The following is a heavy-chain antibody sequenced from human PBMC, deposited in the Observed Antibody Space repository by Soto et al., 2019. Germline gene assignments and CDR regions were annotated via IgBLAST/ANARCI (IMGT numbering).Heavy chain of an antibody. Sequence: TLSLTCTVSGGSISSGDYYWSWIRQPPGKGLEWIGYIYYSGSTYYNPSLKSRVTISVDTSKNQFSLKLSSVTAADTAVYYCARGRVENSYGPRGRFDPWGQGTLVTVSS. J-gene: IGHJ5*02. V-gene: IGHV4-30-4*01. CDR3: ARGRVENSYGPRGRFDP. D-gene: IGHD5-18*01. CDR1: GGSISSGDYY. CDR2: IYYSGST.